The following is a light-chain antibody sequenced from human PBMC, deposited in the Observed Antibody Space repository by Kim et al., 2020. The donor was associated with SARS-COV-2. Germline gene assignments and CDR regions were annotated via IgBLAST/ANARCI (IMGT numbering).Light chain of an antibody. CDR3: AAWDASLNGPV. CDR1: SSSVGSNT. J-gene: IGLJ3*02. V-gene: IGLV1-44*01. CDR2: SND. Sequence: GQRVTISCSGSSSSVGSNTVSWYRQCSGTAPKLLIYSNDQRPSGVPDRFSGSKSGTSASLAISGLQSEDEADYYCAAWDASLNGPVFGGGTQLTVL.